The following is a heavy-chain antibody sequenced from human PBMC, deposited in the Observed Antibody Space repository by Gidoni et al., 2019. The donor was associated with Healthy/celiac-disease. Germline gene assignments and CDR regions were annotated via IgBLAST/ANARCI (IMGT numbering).Heavy chain of an antibody. CDR2: IRSKAYGGTT. D-gene: IGHD3-3*01. Sequence: EVQLVESGGGLVKPWRSLRLCCTASGFTFGSYAMSWFRQAPGKGLEWVGFIRSKAYGGTTEYAASVKGRFTISRDDSKSIAYLQMNSLKTEDTAVYYCTRDYDFWSGYSDYWGQGTLVTVSS. J-gene: IGHJ4*02. CDR3: TRDYDFWSGYSDY. CDR1: GFTFGSYA. V-gene: IGHV3-49*05.